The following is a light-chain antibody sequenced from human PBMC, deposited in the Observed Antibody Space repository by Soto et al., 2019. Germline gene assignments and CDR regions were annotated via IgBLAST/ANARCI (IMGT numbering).Light chain of an antibody. CDR1: SSDVGGYKY. CDR3: HSYTSSSTYV. V-gene: IGLV2-14*01. Sequence: LTQPASVSGSRGQSITISCTGTSSDVGGYKYVSWYQQHPGKAPKLMIYEVSNRPSGISNRFSGSKSGNTASLTISGLQAEDEADYYCHSYTSSSTYVFGTGTKVTVL. CDR2: EVS. J-gene: IGLJ1*01.